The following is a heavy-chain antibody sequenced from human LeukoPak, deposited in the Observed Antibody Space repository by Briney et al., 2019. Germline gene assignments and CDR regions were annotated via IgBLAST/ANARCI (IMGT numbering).Heavy chain of an antibody. D-gene: IGHD5-12*01. J-gene: IGHJ6*02. V-gene: IGHV6-1*01. CDR3: AAERGYSGYDHPGSNYYYGMDV. CDR1: GDSVASNSAA. CDR2: TYYRSKWYN. Sequence: SQTLSLTCAISGDSVASNSAAWNWIRQSPSRGLEWLGRTYYRSKWYNDYAVSVKSRITINPDTSKNQFSLQLNSVTPEDTAVYYCAAERGYSGYDHPGSNYYYGMDVWGQGTTVTVSS.